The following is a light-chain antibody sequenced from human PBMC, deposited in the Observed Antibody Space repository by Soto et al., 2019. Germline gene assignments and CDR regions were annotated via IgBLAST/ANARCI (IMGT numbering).Light chain of an antibody. J-gene: IGLJ1*01. CDR1: TL. CDR3: CSYVGSSTFYV. Sequence: QSALTQPASVSGSPGQSITISCTGTTLVSWYQHHPGKAPKLLISEGSKRPSGVSSRFSGSKSGNTASLTISGLQAEDEADYYCCSYVGSSTFYVFGTGTKVTVL. V-gene: IGLV2-23*01. CDR2: EGS.